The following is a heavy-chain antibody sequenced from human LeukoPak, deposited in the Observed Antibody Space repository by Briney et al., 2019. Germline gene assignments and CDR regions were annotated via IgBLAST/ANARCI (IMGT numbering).Heavy chain of an antibody. Sequence: GGSLRLSCAASVFTFSIYSMNWVRQSPGKGLEWVSPISGNGCSTYYADSVKGRFTISRDNSKNTLYLQMNSLRAEDTAVYYCAKDLYGTRVRGVLNWFDPWGQGTLVTVSS. CDR3: AKDLYGTRVRGVLNWFDP. J-gene: IGHJ5*02. D-gene: IGHD3-10*01. V-gene: IGHV3-23*01. CDR2: ISGNGCST. CDR1: VFTFSIYS.